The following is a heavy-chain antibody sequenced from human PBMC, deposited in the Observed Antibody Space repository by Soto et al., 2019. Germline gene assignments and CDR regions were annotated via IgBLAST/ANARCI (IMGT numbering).Heavy chain of an antibody. CDR2: IYYSGST. Sequence: SETLSLTCTVSVGSISTRSSYWGWIRQPPGKGLEWIGSIYYSGSTYYNPSLKSRVTIPVDTSKNQFSLKLSSVTAADTAVYYCARVYYDILTGEGYYYGMDVWGQGTTVTAP. J-gene: IGHJ6*02. V-gene: IGHV4-39*01. CDR3: ARVYYDILTGEGYYYGMDV. D-gene: IGHD3-9*01. CDR1: VGSISTRSSY.